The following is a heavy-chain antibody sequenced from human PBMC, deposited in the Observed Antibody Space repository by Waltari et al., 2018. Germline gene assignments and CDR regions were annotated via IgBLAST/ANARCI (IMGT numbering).Heavy chain of an antibody. Sequence: DVQLLESGGGLVQPGGSLRLSCAASGFSFSSFAMGWVRQAPERGREWFSGIIGAGDITYYADSVRGRFTISRDNSKSTLYLQMNSLRAEDTALYYCAKDFVGVVADAFDIWGQGTMVTVSS. D-gene: IGHD2-15*01. CDR3: AKDFVGVVADAFDI. CDR1: GFSFSSFA. J-gene: IGHJ3*02. V-gene: IGHV3-23*01. CDR2: IIGAGDIT.